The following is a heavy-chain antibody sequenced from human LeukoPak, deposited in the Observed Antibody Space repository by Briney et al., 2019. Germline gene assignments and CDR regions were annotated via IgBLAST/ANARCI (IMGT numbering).Heavy chain of an antibody. J-gene: IGHJ4*02. V-gene: IGHV4-59*01. CDR1: GGSISSYY. D-gene: IGHD6-19*01. Sequence: PSETLSLTCTVSGGSISSYYWSWIRQPPGKGLEWIGYNYYSGSTNYNPSLKSRVTISVDTSKNQFSLKLSSVTAADTAVYYCARGGIAVAHVDYWGQGTLVAVSS. CDR2: NYYSGST. CDR3: ARGGIAVAHVDY.